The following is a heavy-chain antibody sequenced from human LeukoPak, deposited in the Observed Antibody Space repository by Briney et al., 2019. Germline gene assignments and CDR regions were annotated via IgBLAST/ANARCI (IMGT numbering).Heavy chain of an antibody. CDR1: GFTFSNYW. Sequence: GGSRRLSCEGSGFTFSNYWMGWVRQAPGKGLQWVANIKTDGSEKYYVDSVKGRFTISGDNAKNSLYLQMNSLRAEDTAVYYCATYSSLNRREFQYWGQGTLLTVSS. V-gene: IGHV3-7*01. D-gene: IGHD3-22*01. CDR2: IKTDGSEK. CDR3: ATYSSLNRREFQY. J-gene: IGHJ1*01.